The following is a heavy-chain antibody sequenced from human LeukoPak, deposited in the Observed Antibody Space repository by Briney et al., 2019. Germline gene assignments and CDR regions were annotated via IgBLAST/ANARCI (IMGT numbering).Heavy chain of an antibody. V-gene: IGHV3-23*01. Sequence: GGSLRLSCAASGFTFSSYAMSWVRQAPGKGLEWVSTISGSGGGTYYAGSVKGRFTISRDNSKNMLYLQMNSLRAEDTAVYYCAKGLVVVVPAAWGQGTLVTVSS. CDR1: GFTFSSYA. CDR2: ISGSGGGT. CDR3: AKGLVVVVPAA. D-gene: IGHD2-2*01. J-gene: IGHJ5*02.